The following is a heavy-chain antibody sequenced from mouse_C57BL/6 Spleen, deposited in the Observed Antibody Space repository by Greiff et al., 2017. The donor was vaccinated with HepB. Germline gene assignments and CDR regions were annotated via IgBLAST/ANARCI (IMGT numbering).Heavy chain of an antibody. D-gene: IGHD4-1*01. Sequence: DVKLVESGPGLVKPSQSLSLTCSVTGYSITSGYYWNWIRQFPGNKLEWMGYISYDGSNNYNPSLKNRISITRDTSKNQFFLKLNSVTTEDTATYYCARRNWDKGYAMDYWGQGTSVTVSS. CDR2: ISYDGSN. CDR3: ARRNWDKGYAMDY. J-gene: IGHJ4*01. CDR1: GYSITSGYY. V-gene: IGHV3-6*01.